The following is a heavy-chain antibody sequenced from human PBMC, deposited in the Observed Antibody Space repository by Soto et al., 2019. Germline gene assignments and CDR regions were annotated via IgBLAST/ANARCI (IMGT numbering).Heavy chain of an antibody. CDR2: IDPSDSYA. CDR3: ERHTDTAMALYYYYGMDV. D-gene: IGHD5-18*01. V-gene: IGHV5-10-1*01. J-gene: IGHJ6*02. CDR1: WYSFTSYW. Sequence: EALKISCNGCWYSFTSYWIIWVRQMPGKGLEWLGRIDPSDSYANYSQYFQGHVTISADTSISTDYLQWRSLKASDTAMYYCERHTDTAMALYYYYGMDVWGQGTTVTVSS.